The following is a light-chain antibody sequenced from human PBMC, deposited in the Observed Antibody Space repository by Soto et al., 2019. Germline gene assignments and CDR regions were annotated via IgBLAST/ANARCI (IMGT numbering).Light chain of an antibody. J-gene: IGKJ3*01. CDR3: HQYGSSAGFT. Sequence: EIVLTQSPGTLSLSPGERATLSCRASQTVRSNYFAWYQQKAGQAPRLLIYGASSRATGIPDRFSGSGSGTDLTLTISRLEPEDFAVYYCHQYGSSAGFTFGPGTKVDIK. CDR1: QTVRSNY. CDR2: GAS. V-gene: IGKV3-20*01.